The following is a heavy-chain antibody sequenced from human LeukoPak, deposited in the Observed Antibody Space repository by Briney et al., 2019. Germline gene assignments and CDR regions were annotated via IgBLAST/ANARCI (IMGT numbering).Heavy chain of an antibody. V-gene: IGHV3-23*01. J-gene: IGHJ4*02. Sequence: GGSLRLSCAASGFTLSSYAMSWVRQAPGKGLEWVSAISGSGGSTYYADSVKGRFTISRDNSKNTLYLQMNSLRAEDTAVYYCAKGGSDYDDHGYSFDYWGQGALVTVSS. D-gene: IGHD1-26*01. CDR2: ISGSGGST. CDR1: GFTLSSYA. CDR3: AKGGSDYDDHGYSFDY.